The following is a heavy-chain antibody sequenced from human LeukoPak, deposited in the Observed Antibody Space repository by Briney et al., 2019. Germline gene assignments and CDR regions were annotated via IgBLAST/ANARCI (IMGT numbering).Heavy chain of an antibody. V-gene: IGHV4-59*08. CDR2: VHKTGSI. CDR3: TKYGGSPANYFDS. D-gene: IGHD1-26*01. Sequence: SETLSLTCTVSGGSISAYYWSWVRQPPGKGLEWIAFVHKTGSINYNPSLKSRATISMDTSNSQLSLHVNSVTAADTAVYYCTKYGGSPANYFDSWGPGTLVTVSP. CDR1: GGSISAYY. J-gene: IGHJ4*02.